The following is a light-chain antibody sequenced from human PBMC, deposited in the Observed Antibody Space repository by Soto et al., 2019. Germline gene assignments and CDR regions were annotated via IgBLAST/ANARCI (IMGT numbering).Light chain of an antibody. CDR3: CSYAGSYTFV. CDR1: SSDVGGYDY. V-gene: IGLV2-8*01. Sequence: SALTQPPSASGSPGQSVTISCTGTSSDVGGYDYVSWYQQHPGKAPKLIIYELNKRHSGVPDRFSGSKSGNTASLTVSGLQAEDEADYYCCSYAGSYTFVFGIGTKVTVL. CDR2: ELN. J-gene: IGLJ1*01.